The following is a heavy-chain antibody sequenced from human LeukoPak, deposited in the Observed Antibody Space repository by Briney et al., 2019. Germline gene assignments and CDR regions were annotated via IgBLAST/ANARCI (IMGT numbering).Heavy chain of an antibody. CDR3: ARDLSPSTLDYYDSSGYYL. CDR2: INSDGSST. D-gene: IGHD3-22*01. CDR1: GFTFSRYW. Sequence: GGSLRLSCAASGFTFSRYWMHWVRQAPGKGLVWVSRINSDGSSTSYADSVKGRFTISRDNAKNTLYLQMNSLRAEDTAVYYCARDLSPSTLDYYDSSGYYLWSQGTLVTVSS. V-gene: IGHV3-74*01. J-gene: IGHJ4*02.